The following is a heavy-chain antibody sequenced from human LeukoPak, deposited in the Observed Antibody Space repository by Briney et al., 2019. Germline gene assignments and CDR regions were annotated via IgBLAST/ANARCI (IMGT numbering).Heavy chain of an antibody. CDR2: IRQDGSSK. D-gene: IGHD2-15*01. CDR3: ARDVGYFDY. Sequence: GGSLRLSCAASGFTFSTSWMTWVRQAPGKGLEWVANIRQDGSSKYYVDSVKGRFTISRDNAKNSLYLQMNSLRVEDTAVYYCARDVGYFDYWGQGALVTVSS. V-gene: IGHV3-7*01. CDR1: GFTFSTSW. J-gene: IGHJ4*02.